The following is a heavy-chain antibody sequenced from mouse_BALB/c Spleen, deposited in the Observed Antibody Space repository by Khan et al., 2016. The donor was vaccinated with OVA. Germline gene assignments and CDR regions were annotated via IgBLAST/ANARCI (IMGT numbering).Heavy chain of an antibody. D-gene: IGHD2-10*01. CDR1: GYTFTNYG. J-gene: IGHJ4*01. Sequence: LVESGPELKKPGETVKISCKASGYTFTNYGMNWVKQSPGKALKWMGWINTYTGEPTYADDFKGRFAVSLETSANTAYLQINNLKNEDMATYFCARPPYFSYTLDHWGQGTSVTVSS. V-gene: IGHV9-1*02. CDR3: ARPPYFSYTLDH. CDR2: INTYTGEP.